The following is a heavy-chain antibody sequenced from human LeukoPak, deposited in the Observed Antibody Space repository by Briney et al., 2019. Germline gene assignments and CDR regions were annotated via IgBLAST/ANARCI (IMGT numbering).Heavy chain of an antibody. J-gene: IGHJ4*02. CDR2: IYTSGST. D-gene: IGHD3-10*01. Sequence: PSETLSLTCTVSGGSIRSYYWSWVRQPAGKGLEWIGRIYTSGSTNYNPSLKSRVTMSVDTSKNQFSLKLSSVTAADTAVYYCARSYYGSGSYSVPLDYWGQGTLVTVSS. CDR1: GGSIRSYY. V-gene: IGHV4-4*07. CDR3: ARSYYGSGSYSVPLDY.